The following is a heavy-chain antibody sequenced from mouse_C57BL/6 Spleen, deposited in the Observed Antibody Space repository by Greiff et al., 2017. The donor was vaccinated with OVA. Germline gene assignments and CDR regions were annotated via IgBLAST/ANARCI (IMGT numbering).Heavy chain of an antibody. V-gene: IGHV1-69*01. CDR3: ARSSTMVTKVDY. CDR2: IDPSDSYT. Sequence: VQLQQPGAELVMPGASVKLSCKASGYTFTSSWMHWVKQRPGQGLEWIGEIDPSDSYTNYNHKFKGKSTLTVDKSSSTAYMQLSSLTSEDSAVDYCARSSTMVTKVDYWGKGTTLTVSS. J-gene: IGHJ2*01. CDR1: GYTFTSSW. D-gene: IGHD2-2*01.